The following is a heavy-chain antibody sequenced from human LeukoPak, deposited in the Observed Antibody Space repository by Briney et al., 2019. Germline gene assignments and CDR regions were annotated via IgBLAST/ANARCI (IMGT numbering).Heavy chain of an antibody. CDR3: ARHSIYCSSTSCYAP. Sequence: ASVKVSCKASGYAFTSYGISWVRQAPGQGLEWMGWISAYNGNTNYAQKLQGRVTMTTDTSTSTAYMELRSMRSDYTAVYYCARHSIYCSSTSCYAPWGQGTLVTVSS. J-gene: IGHJ5*02. D-gene: IGHD2-2*01. V-gene: IGHV1-18*01. CDR2: ISAYNGNT. CDR1: GYAFTSYG.